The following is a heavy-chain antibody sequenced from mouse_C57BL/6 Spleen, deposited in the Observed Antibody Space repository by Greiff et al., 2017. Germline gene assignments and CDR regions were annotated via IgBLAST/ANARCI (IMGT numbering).Heavy chain of an antibody. V-gene: IGHV1-69*01. CDR1: GYTFTSYW. J-gene: IGHJ4*01. Sequence: QVQLQQPGAELVMPGASVKLSCKASGYTFTSYWMHWVKQRPGQGLEWIGEIDPSDSYTNYNQKFKGKSTLTVDKSSSTAYMQLSSLTSEDSAVXYCARRAYYGSSYGAMDYWGQGTSVTVSS. CDR2: IDPSDSYT. D-gene: IGHD1-1*01. CDR3: ARRAYYGSSYGAMDY.